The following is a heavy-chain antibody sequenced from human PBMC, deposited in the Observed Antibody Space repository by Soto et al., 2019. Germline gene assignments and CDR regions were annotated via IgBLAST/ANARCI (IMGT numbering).Heavy chain of an antibody. CDR3: AISGRL. D-gene: IGHD3-10*01. J-gene: IGHJ4*02. V-gene: IGHV3-48*01. CDR2: ISTSGGTT. CDR1: GFTFSNYN. Sequence: EVQLVQSGGGLVQPGGSLRLSCAAFGFTFSNYNMNWVRQAPGKGLEWISYISTSGGTTYYADSVKGRFIVSRDNAKNSLYLKMNSRRAEDTAVYYCAISGRLWGQGTLVTVSS.